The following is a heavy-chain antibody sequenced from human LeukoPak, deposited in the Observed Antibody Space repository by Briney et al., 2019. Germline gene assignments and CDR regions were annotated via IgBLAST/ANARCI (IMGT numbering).Heavy chain of an antibody. D-gene: IGHD2-21*01. Sequence: PSETLSLTCAVYGGSFSGYYWSWIRQPPGKGLEWIGEINHSGSTNYNPSLKSRVTISVDTSKNQFSLKLSSVTTADTAVYYCARYSGFYYYYYMDVWGKGTTVTVSS. CDR3: ARYSGFYYYYYMDV. CDR1: GGSFSGYY. J-gene: IGHJ6*03. CDR2: INHSGST. V-gene: IGHV4-34*01.